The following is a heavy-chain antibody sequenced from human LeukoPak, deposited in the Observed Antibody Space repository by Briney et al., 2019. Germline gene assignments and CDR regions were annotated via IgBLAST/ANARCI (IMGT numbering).Heavy chain of an antibody. CDR2: ISWNSGSI. V-gene: IGHV3-9*01. J-gene: IGHJ4*02. Sequence: GRSLRLSCAASGFTFDDYAMHWVRQAPGKGLEWVSGISWNSGSIGYADSVKGRFTISRDNAKNSLYLQMNSLRAEDTALYYCAKARRPYYYDSSGYYSDFDYWGQGTLVTVSS. CDR3: AKARRPYYYDSSGYYSDFDY. CDR1: GFTFDDYA. D-gene: IGHD3-22*01.